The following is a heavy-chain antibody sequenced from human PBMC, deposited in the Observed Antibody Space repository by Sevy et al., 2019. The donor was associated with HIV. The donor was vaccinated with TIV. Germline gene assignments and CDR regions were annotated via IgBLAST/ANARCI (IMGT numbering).Heavy chain of an antibody. V-gene: IGHV3-30*18. Sequence: GRSLRLSCAASGFTFSKYGMHWVRQAPGKGLEWVAVISYDGGNKYYADSVKGRFTISKDNFKNTLYLQMNSLRAEDTAIYYCAKPGKFSGSYLDAFDIWGQGTMVTVSS. J-gene: IGHJ3*02. D-gene: IGHD1-26*01. CDR3: AKPGKFSGSYLDAFDI. CDR2: ISYDGGNK. CDR1: GFTFSKYG.